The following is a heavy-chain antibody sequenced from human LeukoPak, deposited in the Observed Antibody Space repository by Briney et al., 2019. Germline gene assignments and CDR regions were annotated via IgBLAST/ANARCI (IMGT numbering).Heavy chain of an antibody. D-gene: IGHD3-22*01. J-gene: IGHJ4*02. Sequence: GGSLRLSCAVSGITLSNYGMAWVRQAPGKGLEWVASLSASGGGTSYADSVRGRFTISRDNAKNTLYLQMNSLRAEDTAVYFCEKRGVVIRVILVGFHKEAYYFDSWGQVVLVTVSS. CDR2: LSASGGGT. CDR3: EKRGVVIRVILVGFHKEAYYFDS. V-gene: IGHV3-23*01. CDR1: GITLSNYG.